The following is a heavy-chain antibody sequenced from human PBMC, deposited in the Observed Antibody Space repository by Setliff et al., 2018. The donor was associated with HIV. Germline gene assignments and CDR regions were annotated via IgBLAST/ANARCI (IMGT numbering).Heavy chain of an antibody. V-gene: IGHV4-59*11. CDR1: GGSISSHY. CDR3: AKDNRQWLHLRRPPYFDY. J-gene: IGHJ4*02. D-gene: IGHD5-12*01. CDR2: IYYSGST. Sequence: SETLSLTCTVSGGSISSHYWSWIRQPPGKGLEWIGSIYYSGSTNYNPSLKSRVTISVDTSKNQFSLKLSSVTAADTAVYYCAKDNRQWLHLRRPPYFDYWGQGTLVIVSS.